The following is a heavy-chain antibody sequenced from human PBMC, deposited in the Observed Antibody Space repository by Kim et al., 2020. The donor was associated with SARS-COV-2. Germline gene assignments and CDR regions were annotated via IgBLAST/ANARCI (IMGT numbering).Heavy chain of an antibody. J-gene: IGHJ4*02. CDR2: VYNSGNT. D-gene: IGHD1-26*01. CDR1: GASLSSHY. CDR3: ATYRREGRYYAIDD. V-gene: IGHV4-59*08. Sequence: SETLSLTCTFSGASLSSHYWTWIRQPPGKGLEWIGYVYNSGNTNYNPSLKSRVTMSLDTSRNQFSLKLTSVTAADTAVYYCATYRREGRYYAIDDWGQGT.